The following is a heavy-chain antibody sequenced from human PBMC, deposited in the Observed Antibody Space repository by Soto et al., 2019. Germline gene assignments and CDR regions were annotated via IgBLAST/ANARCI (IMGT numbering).Heavy chain of an antibody. CDR3: ARVKGSLVATYYYYYGMDV. D-gene: IGHD5-12*01. Sequence: SETLSLTCTVSGGSISSYYWSWIRQPPGKGLEWIGYIYYSGSTNYNPSIKSRVTISVDTSKNQFSLKLSSVTAADTAVYYCARVKGSLVATYYYYYGMDVWGQGTTVTVSS. J-gene: IGHJ6*02. CDR1: GGSISSYY. V-gene: IGHV4-59*01. CDR2: IYYSGST.